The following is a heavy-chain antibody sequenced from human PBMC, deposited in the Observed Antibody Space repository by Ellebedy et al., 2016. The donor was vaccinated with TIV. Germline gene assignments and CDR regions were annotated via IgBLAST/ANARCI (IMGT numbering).Heavy chain of an antibody. CDR1: GFSISSYW. CDR3: SRGIAAVMY. J-gene: IGHJ4*02. CDR2: IKQDGSQK. V-gene: IGHV3-7*01. Sequence: GESLKISCAASGFSISSYWMTWVRQAPGKGLEWVANIKQDGSQKYYVDSVKGRFTISRDNAMNSLSLQMDSLRAEDTAVYYCSRGIAAVMYWGQGTLVTVSS. D-gene: IGHD6-13*01.